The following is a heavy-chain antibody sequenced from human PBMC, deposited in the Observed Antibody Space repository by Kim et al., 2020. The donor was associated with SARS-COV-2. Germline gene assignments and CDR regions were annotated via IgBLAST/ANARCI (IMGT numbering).Heavy chain of an antibody. V-gene: IGHV3-23*01. CDR3: AKDYSGDYVLDAFDV. CDR2: ISGDGAST. J-gene: IGHJ3*01. CDR1: GFAFRNYA. D-gene: IGHD4-17*01. Sequence: GGSLRLSCGASGFAFRNYAMSWVRQAPGAGLEWVSTISGDGASTYYADSVKGRFAISRDNSNNTLYLQVNRLGAEDTVIYYCAKDYSGDYVLDAFDVWVHEAMFTASS.